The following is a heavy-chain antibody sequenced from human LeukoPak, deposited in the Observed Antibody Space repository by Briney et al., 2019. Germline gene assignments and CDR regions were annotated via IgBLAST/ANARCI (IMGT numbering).Heavy chain of an antibody. V-gene: IGHV3-23*01. D-gene: IGHD4-23*01. CDR2: MSGSGGTT. Sequence: GGSLRLSCAASGFTFSSYAMNWVRQAPGKGLEWVSGMSGSGGTTYYTDSVKGRFTISRDNSKNTLYLQMNSLRAEDTAVYYCAKNREVTPGCFDYWGQGALLTVSS. CDR3: AKNREVTPGCFDY. CDR1: GFTFSSYA. J-gene: IGHJ4*02.